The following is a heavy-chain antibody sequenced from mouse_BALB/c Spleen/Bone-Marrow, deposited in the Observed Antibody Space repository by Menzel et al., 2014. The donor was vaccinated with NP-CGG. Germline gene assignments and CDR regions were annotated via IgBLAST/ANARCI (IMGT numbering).Heavy chain of an antibody. CDR3: ARGYDYSSWFAY. Sequence: VGGGGGLVEPGGCPKNSRVGSGFNFRKHGLSCGRPTPDKRREGNANIYFNGDTTYHPDSVKGRFTISRDNVKNTLYLQMSSLKSEDTAMYYCARGYDYSSWFAYWGQGTLVTVSA. CDR1: GFNFRKHG. CDR2: IYFNGDTT. J-gene: IGHJ3*01. D-gene: IGHD2-4*01. V-gene: IGHV5-6-3*01.